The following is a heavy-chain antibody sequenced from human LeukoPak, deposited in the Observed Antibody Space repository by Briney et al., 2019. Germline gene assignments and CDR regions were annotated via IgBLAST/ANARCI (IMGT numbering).Heavy chain of an antibody. CDR2: IIPIFGTA. V-gene: IGHV1-69*05. CDR1: GGTFSSYA. CDR3: ASSYGSGSYYKSYYYYMDV. D-gene: IGHD3-10*01. J-gene: IGHJ6*03. Sequence: SVKVSCKASGGTFSSYAISWVRQAPGQGLERMGGIIPIFGTANYAQKFQGRVTITTDESTSTAYMELSSLRSEDTAVYYRASSYGSGSYYKSYYYYMDVWGKGTTVTVSS.